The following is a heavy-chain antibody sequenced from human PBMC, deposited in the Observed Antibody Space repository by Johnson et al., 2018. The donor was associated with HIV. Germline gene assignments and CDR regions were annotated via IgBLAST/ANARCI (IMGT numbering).Heavy chain of an antibody. D-gene: IGHD3-3*01. CDR1: GFTFSSYA. V-gene: IGHV3-30*04. Sequence: QMQLVESGGGLVQPGGSLRLSCSASGFTFSSYAMHWVRQAPDMGLEWVAVISYDGSNNSYADSVKGRFTISRDNSKNSLYLQMNSLRAEDTALYYCARGCSVLQHLEWSFAAFDIWGQGTMVTVSS. J-gene: IGHJ3*02. CDR2: ISYDGSNN. CDR3: ARGCSVLQHLEWSFAAFDI.